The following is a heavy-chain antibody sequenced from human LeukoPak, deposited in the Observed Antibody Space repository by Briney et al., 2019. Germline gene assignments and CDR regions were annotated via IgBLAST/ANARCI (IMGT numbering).Heavy chain of an antibody. V-gene: IGHV3-48*03. D-gene: IGHD2-15*01. CDR1: GFAFCNYE. CDR3: ARGYCSGGSCYFDY. Sequence: GRTLSPSCAVSGFAFCNYEMNCVRRAAGPGLEWGSYFSSSGSTTYPADSVTGRFTISRDNAKNSLYLQMNSLRAEDTAVYYCARGYCSGGSCYFDYGGQGTLVTVSS. CDR2: FSSSGSTT. J-gene: IGHJ4*02.